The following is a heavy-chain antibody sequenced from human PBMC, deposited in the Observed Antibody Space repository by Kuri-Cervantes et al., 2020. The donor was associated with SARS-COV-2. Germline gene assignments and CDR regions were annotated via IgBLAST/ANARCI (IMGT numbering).Heavy chain of an antibody. D-gene: IGHD6-13*01. CDR3: ARGREYIAAAGTYYYYGMDG. CDR1: GFTFSSYA. V-gene: IGHV3-23*01. J-gene: IGHJ6*02. CDR2: ISGSGGST. Sequence: GESLKISCAASGFTFSSYAMSWVRQAPGKGLEWVSVISGSGGSTYYADSVKGRFTISRHNSKNTLYLQMNSLRSEDTAVYYCARGREYIAAAGTYYYYGMDGWGQGTTVTVSS.